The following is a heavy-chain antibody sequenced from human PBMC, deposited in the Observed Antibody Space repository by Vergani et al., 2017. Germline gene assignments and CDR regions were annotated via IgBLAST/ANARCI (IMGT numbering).Heavy chain of an antibody. D-gene: IGHD3-9*01. V-gene: IGHV3-9*01. CDR3: ARDLKVEYDILTGPRDAFDI. CDR1: GFTFDDYA. Sequence: EVQLVESGGGLVQPGRSLRLSCAASGFTFDDYAMHWVRQAPGKGLEWVSGISWNSGSIGYADSVKGRFTISRDNAKNSLYLQMNSLRAEDTAVYYCARDLKVEYDILTGPRDAFDIWGQGTMVTVSS. J-gene: IGHJ3*02. CDR2: ISWNSGSI.